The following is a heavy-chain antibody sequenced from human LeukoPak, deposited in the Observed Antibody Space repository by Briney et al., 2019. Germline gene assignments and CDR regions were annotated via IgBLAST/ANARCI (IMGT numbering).Heavy chain of an antibody. CDR1: GGSISSYY. D-gene: IGHD1-7*01. Sequence: SKTLSLTCTVSGGSISSYYWSWIRQPPGKGLEWIGYIYYSGSTNYNPSLKSRVTISVDTSKNQFSLKLSSVTAADTAVYYCARGSNSLDYWGQGTLVTVSS. V-gene: IGHV4-59*01. CDR3: ARGSNSLDY. J-gene: IGHJ4*02. CDR2: IYYSGST.